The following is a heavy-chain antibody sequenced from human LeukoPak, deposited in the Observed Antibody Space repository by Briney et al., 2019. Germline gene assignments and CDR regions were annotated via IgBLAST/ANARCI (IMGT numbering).Heavy chain of an antibody. CDR3: ARDMSPPSYNWFDP. J-gene: IGHJ5*02. V-gene: IGHV1-18*01. Sequence: ASAKVSCKASGYTFTSYGISWVRQAPGQGLEWMGWISAYNGNTNYAQKLQGRVTMTTDTSTSTAYMELRSLRSDDTAVYYCARDMSPPSYNWFDPWGQGTLVTVSS. CDR1: GYTFTSYG. D-gene: IGHD2-15*01. CDR2: ISAYNGNT.